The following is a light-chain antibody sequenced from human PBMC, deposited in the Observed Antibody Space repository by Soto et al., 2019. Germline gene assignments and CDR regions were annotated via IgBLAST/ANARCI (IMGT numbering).Light chain of an antibody. Sequence: SYELTQPPSVSVVPGKTARITWGGNDIGSKSVHWYQQMPGQAPVLVIFYDSDRHSGIPERFSASNSGNTAALTISRVEAGDDADYFCQVWDSGTDLQGVFGGGTKLTVL. CDR2: YDS. V-gene: IGLV3-21*04. CDR3: QVWDSGTDLQGV. J-gene: IGLJ3*02. CDR1: DIGSKS.